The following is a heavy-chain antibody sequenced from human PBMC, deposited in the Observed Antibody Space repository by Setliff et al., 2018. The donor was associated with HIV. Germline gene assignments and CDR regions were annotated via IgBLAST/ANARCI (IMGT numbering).Heavy chain of an antibody. V-gene: IGHV4-59*08. CDR3: ARQITMVRGVYQPYYYYYMDV. D-gene: IGHD3-10*01. J-gene: IGHJ6*03. CDR2: IYYSGST. Sequence: SETLSLTCTVSGGSISSYYWGWIRQPPGKGLEWIGYIYYSGSTNYNPSLKSRVTISVDTSKNQFSLKLSPVTAADTAVYYCARQITMVRGVYQPYYYYYMDVWGKGTTVTVSS. CDR1: GGSISSYY.